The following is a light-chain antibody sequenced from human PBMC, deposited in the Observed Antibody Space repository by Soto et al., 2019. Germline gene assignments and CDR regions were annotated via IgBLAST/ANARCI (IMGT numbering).Light chain of an antibody. CDR2: LNSDGSH. Sequence: QSVLTQSPSASASLGASVKLTCTLSSGHSSYAIAWHQQQPEKGPRYLMKLNSDGSHSKGDGIPDRFSGSSSGAERYLTISSLQSEDEADYYCQTWGTGILGVFRGGTKLTVL. J-gene: IGLJ3*02. CDR1: SGHSSYA. CDR3: QTWGTGILGV. V-gene: IGLV4-69*01.